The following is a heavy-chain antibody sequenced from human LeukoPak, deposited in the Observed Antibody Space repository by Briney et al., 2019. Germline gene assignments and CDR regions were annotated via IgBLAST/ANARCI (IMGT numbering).Heavy chain of an antibody. Sequence: SETLSLTCAVYGGSFSAYYWSWIRQPPGKGLEWIGEINHSGSTNYNPSLKSRVTISVDTSKNQFSLKLSSVTAADTAVYYCAREDLAVNGVYWGQGTLVTVSS. CDR3: AREDLAVNGVY. CDR2: INHSGST. V-gene: IGHV4-34*01. CDR1: GGSFSAYY. D-gene: IGHD6-19*01. J-gene: IGHJ4*02.